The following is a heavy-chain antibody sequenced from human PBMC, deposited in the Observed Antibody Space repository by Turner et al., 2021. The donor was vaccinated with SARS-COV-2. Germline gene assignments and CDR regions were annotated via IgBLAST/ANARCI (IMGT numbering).Heavy chain of an antibody. CDR1: AFPFSSYG. V-gene: IGHV3-30*18. CDR2: RSYDGSEK. J-gene: IGHJ4*02. CDR3: AKDALPAAGKPNSYFDY. Sequence: QVQLVQSGGGVVEPGRSLRPSGAASAFPFSSYGIHWVRQAPGKGLEWAAVRSYDGSEKYYADSVKGRFTISRDNSKNTLYLQMSSLRPDDTAVYYCAKDALPAAGKPNSYFDYWGQGTLVTVSS. D-gene: IGHD6-13*01.